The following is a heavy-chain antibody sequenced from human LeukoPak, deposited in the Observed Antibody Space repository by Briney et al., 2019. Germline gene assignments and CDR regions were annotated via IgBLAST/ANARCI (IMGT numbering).Heavy chain of an antibody. Sequence: PGRSLRLSCAASGFTFSSYSMNWVRQAPGKGLEWVSYISSSSSTIYYADSVKGRFTISRDNAKNSLYLQMNSLRAEDTAVYYCARVEYSSATDYYYYYMDVWGKGTTVTVSS. V-gene: IGHV3-48*04. CDR2: ISSSSSTI. J-gene: IGHJ6*03. D-gene: IGHD6-6*01. CDR1: GFTFSSYS. CDR3: ARVEYSSATDYYYYYMDV.